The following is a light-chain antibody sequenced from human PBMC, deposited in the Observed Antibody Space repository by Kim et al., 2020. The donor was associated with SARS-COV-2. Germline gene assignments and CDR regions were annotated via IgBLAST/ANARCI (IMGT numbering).Light chain of an antibody. CDR2: GAS. CDR1: QGIRND. Sequence: ATQMTQSPSSLSASVGERVIITCRASQGIRNDLGWYQQKPGKAPKLLIYGASNLQSGVPSRFSGSGSGTDFTLTISSLQPEDCATYYCLQDYNYPLTFGQGTKVDIK. CDR3: LQDYNYPLT. V-gene: IGKV1-6*01. J-gene: IGKJ1*01.